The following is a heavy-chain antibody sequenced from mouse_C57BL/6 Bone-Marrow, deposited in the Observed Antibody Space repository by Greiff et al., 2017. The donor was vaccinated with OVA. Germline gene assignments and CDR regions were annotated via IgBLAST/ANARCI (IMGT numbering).Heavy chain of an antibody. J-gene: IGHJ2*01. CDR2: INPNNGGT. CDR1: GYTFTDYY. V-gene: IGHV1-26*01. Sequence: EVQLQQSGPELVQPGASVKISCKASGYTFTDYYMNWVKQSHGKSLEWIGDINPNNGGTSYNQKFKGKATLTVDKSSSTAYMALRSRTSEDSAVYYCARRSGRDYWGQGTTLTVSS. D-gene: IGHD1-1*01. CDR3: ARRSGRDY.